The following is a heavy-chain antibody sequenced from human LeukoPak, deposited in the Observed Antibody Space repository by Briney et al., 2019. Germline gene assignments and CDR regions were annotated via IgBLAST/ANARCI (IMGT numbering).Heavy chain of an antibody. J-gene: IGHJ4*02. V-gene: IGHV4-61*02. D-gene: IGHD6-13*01. Sequence: PSETLSLTCTVSGGSISSGSYYWSWIRQPAGKGLEWIGRIYTSGSTNYNPSLKSRVTISVDTSKNQFSLKLSSVTATGTAVYYCARAPIAAAFDYWGQGTLVTVSS. CDR3: ARAPIAAAFDY. CDR1: GGSISSGSYY. CDR2: IYTSGST.